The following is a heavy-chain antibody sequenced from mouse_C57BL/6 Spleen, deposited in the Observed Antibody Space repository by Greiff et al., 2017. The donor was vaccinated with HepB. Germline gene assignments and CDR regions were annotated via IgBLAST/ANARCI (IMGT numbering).Heavy chain of an antibody. CDR2: ISSGGDYI. Sequence: EVQRVESGEGLVKPGGSLKLSCAASGFTFSSYAMSWVRQTPEKRLEWVAYISSGGDYIYYADTVKGRFTISRDKARNTLYLQMSSLKSEDTAMYYCTRGRRNYAMDYWGQGTSVTVSS. CDR1: GFTFSSYA. J-gene: IGHJ4*01. CDR3: TRGRRNYAMDY. V-gene: IGHV5-9-1*02.